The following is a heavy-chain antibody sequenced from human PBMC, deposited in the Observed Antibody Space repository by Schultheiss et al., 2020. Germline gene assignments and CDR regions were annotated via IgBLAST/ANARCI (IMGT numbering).Heavy chain of an antibody. CDR1: GFTFSSYA. Sequence: GGSLRLSCAASGFTFSSYAMSWVRQAPGKGLEWVSAISGSGGSTYYADSVKGRFTISRDNSKNTLYLQMNSLRAEDTAVYYCARGGSGYYDSSGYYVGVAFDIWGQGTMVTVSS. CDR3: ARGGSGYYDSSGYYVGVAFDI. J-gene: IGHJ3*02. D-gene: IGHD3-22*01. CDR2: ISGSGGST. V-gene: IGHV3-23*01.